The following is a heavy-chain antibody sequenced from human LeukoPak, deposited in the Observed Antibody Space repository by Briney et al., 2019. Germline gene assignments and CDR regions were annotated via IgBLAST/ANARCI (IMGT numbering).Heavy chain of an antibody. Sequence: GGSLRLSCAASGFTFDDYAMHWVRQAPGKGLEWVSGISWNSGSIGYADSVKGRFTTSRDNAKNSLYLQMNSLKAEDTALYYCAKGVDFWSGYYLGEFDYWGQGTLVTVSS. J-gene: IGHJ4*02. CDR3: AKGVDFWSGYYLGEFDY. CDR1: GFTFDDYA. V-gene: IGHV3-9*01. CDR2: ISWNSGSI. D-gene: IGHD3-3*01.